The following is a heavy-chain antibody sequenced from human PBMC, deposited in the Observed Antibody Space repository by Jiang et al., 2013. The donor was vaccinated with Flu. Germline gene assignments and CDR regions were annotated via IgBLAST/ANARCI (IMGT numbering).Heavy chain of an antibody. D-gene: IGHD3-22*01. CDR2: TYYRSKWYN. J-gene: IGHJ4*02. CDR3: ARGAGPDYDSSGYYYLEYFDY. CDR1: GDSVSSNSAA. Sequence: QTLSLTCAISGDSVSSNSAAWNWIRQSPSRGLEWLGRTYYRSKWYNDYAVSVKSRITINPDTSKNQFSLQLNSVTPEDTAVYYCARGAGPDYDSSGYYYLEYFDYWGQGTLVTVSS. V-gene: IGHV6-1*01.